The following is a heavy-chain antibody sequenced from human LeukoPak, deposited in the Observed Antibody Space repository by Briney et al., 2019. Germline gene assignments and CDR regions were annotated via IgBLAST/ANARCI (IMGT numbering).Heavy chain of an antibody. J-gene: IGHJ4*02. CDR3: ARRWYESSGYYLIHY. V-gene: IGHV3-74*01. CDR2: INNDGSDT. Sequence: GGSLRLSCAASGFTFSRYWMHWVGHAPGKGLVWVSRINNDGSDTSYADSVKGRFTISRDNAKNTLFLQMNSLRAEDTAVYYCARRWYESSGYYLIHYWGQGTLVTVSS. CDR1: GFTFSRYW. D-gene: IGHD3-22*01.